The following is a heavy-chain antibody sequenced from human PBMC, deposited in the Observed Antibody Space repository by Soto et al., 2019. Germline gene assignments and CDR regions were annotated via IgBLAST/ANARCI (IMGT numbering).Heavy chain of an antibody. Sequence: GASVKVSCKASGYTFTSYGISWVRQAPGQGLEWMGWISAYNGNTNYAQKLQGRVTMTTDTSTSTAYMELRSLRSDDTAVYYCARYPLGVYDFWSGFSGPTENWFDPWGQGTLVTVSS. CDR2: ISAYNGNT. D-gene: IGHD3-3*01. V-gene: IGHV1-18*01. CDR3: ARYPLGVYDFWSGFSGPTENWFDP. CDR1: GYTFTSYG. J-gene: IGHJ5*02.